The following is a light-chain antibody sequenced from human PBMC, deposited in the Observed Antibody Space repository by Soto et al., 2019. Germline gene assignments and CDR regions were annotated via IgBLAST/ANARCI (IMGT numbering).Light chain of an antibody. J-gene: IGLJ1*01. CDR2: EVS. CDR3: SSYTSSSTRV. CDR1: SSDVGGYNY. V-gene: IGLV2-14*01. Sequence: QSVLTQPASVSGSPGQSITISCTGTSSDVGGYNYVSWYQQHPGNAPKLMIYEVSKRPSGVSNRFSVSKSGNTASLTISGLQAEDEADYYCSSYTSSSTRVFGAGTKLTVL.